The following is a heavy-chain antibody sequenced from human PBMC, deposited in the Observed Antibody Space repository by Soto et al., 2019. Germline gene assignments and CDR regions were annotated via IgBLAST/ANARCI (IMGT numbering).Heavy chain of an antibody. D-gene: IGHD3-10*01. V-gene: IGHV3-30*18. CDR2: ISYDGSNK. J-gene: IGHJ4*02. CDR1: VFTFISYG. CDR3: AKVGYGSGSYLEL. Sequence: PACCVRHTGAASVFTFISYGRNWVRQAPGKGLEWVAVISYDGSNKYYADSVKGRFTISRDNSKNTLYLQMNSLRAEDTAVYYCAKVGYGSGSYLELWGQGTLVTVS.